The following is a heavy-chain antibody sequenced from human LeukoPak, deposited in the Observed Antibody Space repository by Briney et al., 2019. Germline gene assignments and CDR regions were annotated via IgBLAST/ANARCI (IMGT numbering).Heavy chain of an antibody. CDR1: GLTFSNAW. CDR2: ITSKTDGGTT. D-gene: IGHD3-16*01. Sequence: TGRSLRLSCAASGLTFSNAWMCWVRQAPGKGLEWVGRITSKTDGGTTDYAAPVKGRFTISRDDSKNTLYLQMNSLKTEDTAIYYCTTDLVSLWDHWGQGTLVTVSS. J-gene: IGHJ4*02. CDR3: TTDLVSLWDH. V-gene: IGHV3-15*01.